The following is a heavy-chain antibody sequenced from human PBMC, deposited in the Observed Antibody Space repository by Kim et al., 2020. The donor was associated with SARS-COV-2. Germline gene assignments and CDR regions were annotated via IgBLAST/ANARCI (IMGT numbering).Heavy chain of an antibody. CDR1: GGSISSGGYY. D-gene: IGHD4-4*01. Sequence: SETLSLTCTVSGGSISSGGYYWSWIRQYQRKGLEWIGYIYHSGCTYYNPSLKSRVTISVDTSTNQFSLKLSSVTAADTAVYYCVSSYSNFPGHWGQGTLV. J-gene: IGHJ4*02. CDR2: IYHSGCT. CDR3: VSSYSNFPGH. V-gene: IGHV4-31*03.